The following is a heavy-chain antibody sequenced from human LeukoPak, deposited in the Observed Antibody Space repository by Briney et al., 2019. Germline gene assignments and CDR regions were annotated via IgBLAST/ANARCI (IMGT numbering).Heavy chain of an antibody. CDR1: GGTFSSYA. Sequence: SVKVSCKASGGTFSSYAISWVRQAPGQGLEWMGGIIPIFCTANYAQKFQGRVTITADESTSTAYMELSSLRSEDTAVYYCAGSKDIVVVPAAKVLNYWGQGTLVTVSS. D-gene: IGHD2-2*01. CDR2: IIPIFCTA. J-gene: IGHJ4*02. CDR3: AGSKDIVVVPAAKVLNY. V-gene: IGHV1-69*13.